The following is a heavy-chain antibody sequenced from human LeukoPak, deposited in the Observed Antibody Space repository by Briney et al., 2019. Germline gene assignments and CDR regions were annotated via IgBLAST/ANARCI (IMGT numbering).Heavy chain of an antibody. CDR2: VSDNGGAT. CDR1: GFIFSSYA. Sequence: PGGSLRLSCAASGFIFSSYAMSWVRQAPGNGVEWVSTVSDNGGATYYADSVKGRFTISRDNSKNTLYLQMNSLRGEDTAVYYCAKGSPWDYWGQGTLVTVSS. CDR3: AKGSPWDY. V-gene: IGHV3-23*01. J-gene: IGHJ4*02.